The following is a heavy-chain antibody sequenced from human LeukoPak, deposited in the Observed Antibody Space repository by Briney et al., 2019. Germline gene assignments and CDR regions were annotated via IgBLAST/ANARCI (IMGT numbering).Heavy chain of an antibody. J-gene: IGHJ3*02. D-gene: IGHD1-26*01. CDR3: ARERYSGSHGTAFDI. CDR1: GFTFSSYS. V-gene: IGHV3-21*04. Sequence: GGSLRLSCAASGFTFSSYSMNWVRQAPGKGLEWVSSISSSSSYIYYADSVKGRFTISRDNAKNSLYLQMNSLRAEDTALYHCARERYSGSHGTAFDIWGQGTMVTVSS. CDR2: ISSSSSYI.